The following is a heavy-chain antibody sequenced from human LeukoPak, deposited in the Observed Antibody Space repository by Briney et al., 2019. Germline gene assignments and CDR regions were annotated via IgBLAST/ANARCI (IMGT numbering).Heavy chain of an antibody. D-gene: IGHD2-8*02. J-gene: IGHJ6*02. Sequence: GRSLRLSCAASGFTFGSYGMHWVRQAPGKGLEWVAVIWYDGSNKYYADSVKGRFTISRDNSKNTLYLQMNSLRAEDTAVYYCARDSVLASGMDVWGQGTTVTVSS. CDR1: GFTFGSYG. CDR3: ARDSVLASGMDV. V-gene: IGHV3-33*01. CDR2: IWYDGSNK.